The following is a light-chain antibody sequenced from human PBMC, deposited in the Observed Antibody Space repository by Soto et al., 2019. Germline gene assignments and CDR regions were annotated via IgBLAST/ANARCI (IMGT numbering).Light chain of an antibody. Sequence: QSVLTQPASVSGSPGQSITISCTGTSSDVGGFNFVSWFQRHPGKAPKLILYEVTNRPSGISDRFSGSKSGNTASLTISGLQAEDEADYFCSSYIRTTTLFVFGTGTKVTVL. J-gene: IGLJ1*01. CDR1: SSDVGGFNF. CDR3: SSYIRTTTLFV. CDR2: EVT. V-gene: IGLV2-14*01.